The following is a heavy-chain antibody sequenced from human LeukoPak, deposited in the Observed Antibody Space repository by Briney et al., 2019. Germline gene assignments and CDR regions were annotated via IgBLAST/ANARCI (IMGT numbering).Heavy chain of an antibody. CDR3: ARGTYYYGSGSYRRGNWFDP. J-gene: IGHJ5*02. D-gene: IGHD3-10*01. CDR2: INAGNGNT. V-gene: IGHV1-3*03. CDR1: GYTFTSYT. Sequence: ASVKVSCKASGYTFTSYTIHWVRQAPGQSLEWMGWINAGNGNTKYSQEFQGRVTITRDTSASTAYMELSSLRSEDMAVYYCARGTYYYGSGSYRRGNWFDPWGQGTLVTVSS.